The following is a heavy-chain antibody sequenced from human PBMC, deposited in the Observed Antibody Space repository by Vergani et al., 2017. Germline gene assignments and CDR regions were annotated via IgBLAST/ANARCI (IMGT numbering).Heavy chain of an antibody. CDR2: IHHSGDN. D-gene: IGHD3-10*01. V-gene: IGHV4-38-2*01. Sequence: QVQLQESGPGLVKPSETLTLTCGVSDSSIMTNPYWGWFRQSPGKGLEWIGCIHHSGDNHYNSSLKRRVSISIVSSSKFSLSLTSVTAADTAIYYCARHRGSGGFFPSSYFYGMDVWGHGTTVTVSS. CDR3: ARHRGSGGFFPSSYFYGMDV. CDR1: DSSIMTNPY. J-gene: IGHJ6*02.